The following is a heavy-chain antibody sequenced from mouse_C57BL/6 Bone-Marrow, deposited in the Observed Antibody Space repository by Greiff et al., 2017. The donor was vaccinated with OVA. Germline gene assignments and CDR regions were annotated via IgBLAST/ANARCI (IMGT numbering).Heavy chain of an antibody. Sequence: QVQLKESGAELVRPGASVKLSCKASGYTFTDYYINWVKQRPGQGLEWIARIYPGSGNTYYNEKFKGKATLTAEKSSSTAYMQLSSLTSEDSAVYFCARSGLLSYWYFDVWGTGTTVTVSS. CDR3: ARSGLLSYWYFDV. J-gene: IGHJ1*03. D-gene: IGHD3-1*01. V-gene: IGHV1-76*01. CDR2: IYPGSGNT. CDR1: GYTFTDYY.